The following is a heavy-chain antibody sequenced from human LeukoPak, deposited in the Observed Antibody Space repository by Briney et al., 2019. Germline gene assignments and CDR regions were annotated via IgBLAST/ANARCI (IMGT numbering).Heavy chain of an antibody. CDR3: ARDKRPYCSSTSCAGYNWFDP. J-gene: IGHJ5*02. CDR1: GYNFNTYG. CDR2: INTSNGNT. D-gene: IGHD2-2*01. Sequence: GASVKVSCKASGYNFNTYGISWVRQAPGQGLEWMGWINTSNGNTNYAQKFQGRVTMTRDTSTSTAYMELRSLRSDDTAVYYCARDKRPYCSSTSCAGYNWFDPWGQGTLVTVSS. V-gene: IGHV1-18*01.